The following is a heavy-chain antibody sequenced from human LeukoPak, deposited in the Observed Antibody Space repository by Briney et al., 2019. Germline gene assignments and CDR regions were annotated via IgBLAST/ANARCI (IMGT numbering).Heavy chain of an antibody. Sequence: ASVKVSCKASGYTFTSYYMHWVRQAPGQGLEWMGIINPSGGSTSYAQKFQGRVTMTRDTSTSTVYMELSSLRSEDTAVYYCARDGITMVRGVTALRYWGQGTLVTVPS. CDR2: INPSGGST. CDR1: GYTFTSYY. D-gene: IGHD3-10*01. J-gene: IGHJ4*02. CDR3: ARDGITMVRGVTALRY. V-gene: IGHV1-46*01.